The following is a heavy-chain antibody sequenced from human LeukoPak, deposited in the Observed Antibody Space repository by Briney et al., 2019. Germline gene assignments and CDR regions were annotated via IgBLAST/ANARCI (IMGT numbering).Heavy chain of an antibody. V-gene: IGHV4-61*02. D-gene: IGHD2-2*02. J-gene: IGHJ6*03. CDR2: IYTSGST. CDR1: GGSISSGSYY. CDR3: ARGTCSSTSCYTHYYYYMDV. Sequence: SETLSLTCTVSGGSISSGSYYWSWIWQPAGKGLEWIGRIYTSGSTNYNPSLKSRVTISVDTSKNQFSLKLSSVTAADTAVYYCARGTCSSTSCYTHYYYYMDVWGKGTTVTVSS.